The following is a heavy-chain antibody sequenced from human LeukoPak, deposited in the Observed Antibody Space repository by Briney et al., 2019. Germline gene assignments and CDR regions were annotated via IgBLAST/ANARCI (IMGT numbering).Heavy chain of an antibody. D-gene: IGHD3-3*01. J-gene: IGHJ5*02. CDR2: MSPDSGDT. CDR1: GYTFTDYY. CDR3: ARVRLRNGYNWFDP. Sequence: ASVKVSCKASGYTFTDYYINWVRQAPGQGLEWMGWMSPDSGDTGYAHKFQGRVTITRNTSITTAYMELRSLTFEDTAVYYCARVRLRNGYNWFDPWGQGTLVTASS. V-gene: IGHV1-8*03.